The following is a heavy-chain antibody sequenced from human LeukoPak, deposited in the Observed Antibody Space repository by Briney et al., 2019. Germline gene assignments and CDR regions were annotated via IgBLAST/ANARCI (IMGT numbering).Heavy chain of an antibody. J-gene: IGHJ4*02. CDR2: IRYDGSNK. D-gene: IGHD5-12*01. V-gene: IGHV3-30*02. Sequence: GGSLRLSCAASGFTFSSYGMHWVRQAPGKGLEWVAFIRYDGSNKYYADSVKGRFTSSRDNPKNTLYLQMIGLRVEDTAVYYCAKDLQTWPRFPDYWGRGTLVTVSS. CDR3: AKDLQTWPRFPDY. CDR1: GFTFSSYG.